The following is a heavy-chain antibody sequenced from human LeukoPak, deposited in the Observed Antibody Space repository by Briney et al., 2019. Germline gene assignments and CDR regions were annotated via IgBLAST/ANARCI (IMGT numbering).Heavy chain of an antibody. J-gene: IGHJ4*02. V-gene: IGHV3-30*18. CDR3: AKPAIFGVAIPSPYYFDY. CDR2: ISYDGSNK. CDR1: GFTFSSYG. Sequence: GGSLRLSCAASGFTFSSYGMHWVRQAPGKGLEWVAVISYDGSNKYYADSVKGRFTISRDNSKNTLYLQMNSLRAEDTAVYYCAKPAIFGVAIPSPYYFDYWGQGTLVTVSS. D-gene: IGHD3-3*01.